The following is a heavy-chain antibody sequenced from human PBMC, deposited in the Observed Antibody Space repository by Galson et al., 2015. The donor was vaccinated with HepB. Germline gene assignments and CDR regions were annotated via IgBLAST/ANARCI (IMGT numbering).Heavy chain of an antibody. Sequence: SLRLSCAASGLTVSRNYMSWVRQAPGKGLEWVSVIYNGGSTYYADSVKDRFTISRDNSKNTLYLQMNSLRVEDTAVYYCASRFGEQWLVNDYWGQGTLVTVSS. D-gene: IGHD6-19*01. J-gene: IGHJ4*02. CDR3: ASRFGEQWLVNDY. V-gene: IGHV3-66*01. CDR2: IYNGGST. CDR1: GLTVSRNY.